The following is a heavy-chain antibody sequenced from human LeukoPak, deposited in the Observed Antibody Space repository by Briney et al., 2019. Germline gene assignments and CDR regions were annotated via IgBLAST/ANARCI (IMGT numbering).Heavy chain of an antibody. D-gene: IGHD1-14*01. V-gene: IGHV3-9*01. CDR2: FDYNSGGI. J-gene: IGHJ6*02. Sequence: GGSLRPSCAVSGFTFVNYAIHWVRQAPGKGLEWVSGFDYNSGGIDYADSVKGRFTISRDNAKNSLYLQMNSLRVEDTALYYCTKDVTPGGADVWGQGTTVTVSS. CDR1: GFTFVNYA. CDR3: TKDVTPGGADV.